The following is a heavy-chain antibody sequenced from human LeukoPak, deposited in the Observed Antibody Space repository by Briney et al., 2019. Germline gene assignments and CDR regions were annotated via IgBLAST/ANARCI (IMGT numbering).Heavy chain of an antibody. CDR1: GGTFSSYA. CDR2: IIPILGIA. D-gene: IGHD4-17*01. J-gene: IGHJ4*02. V-gene: IGHV1-69*04. CDR3: ARVNDYGLDY. Sequence: SVRVSCKASGGTFSSYAISWVRQAPGQGLEWMGRIIPILGIANYAQKFQGRVTITADKSTSTAYMELSSLRSEDTAVYYCARVNDYGLDYWGQGTLVTVSS.